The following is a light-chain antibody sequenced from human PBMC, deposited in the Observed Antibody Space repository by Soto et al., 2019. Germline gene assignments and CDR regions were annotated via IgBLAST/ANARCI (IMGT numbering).Light chain of an antibody. J-gene: IGKJ1*01. V-gene: IGKV1-12*01. CDR3: QQASSFPWT. CDR1: EDIADW. Sequence: IQMTQSPSFVSASVGDRVTFTCRAAEDIADWLAWYQQKPGKAPQLLISKASNLESGVPSRFGGSGSGTHFTLTISSLQPEDFVTYFCQQASSFPWTFGQGTKV. CDR2: KAS.